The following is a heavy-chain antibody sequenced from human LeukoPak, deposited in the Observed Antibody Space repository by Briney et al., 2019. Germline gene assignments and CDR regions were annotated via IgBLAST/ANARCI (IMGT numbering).Heavy chain of an antibody. CDR2: ISAYNGNT. CDR3: ARGGYDSSGYYPYYFDY. D-gene: IGHD3-22*01. CDR1: GDTFSSCA. J-gene: IGHJ4*02. Sequence: ASVKVSCKASGDTFSSCAISWVRQAPGQGLEWMGWISAYNGNTNYAQKLQGRVTMTTDTSTSTAYMELRSLRSDDTAVYYCARGGYDSSGYYPYYFDYWGQGTLVTVSS. V-gene: IGHV1-18*04.